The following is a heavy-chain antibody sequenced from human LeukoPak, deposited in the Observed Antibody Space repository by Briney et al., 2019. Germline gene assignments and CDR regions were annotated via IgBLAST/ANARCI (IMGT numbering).Heavy chain of an antibody. CDR3: TRDPRYNSSRNIDDY. J-gene: IGHJ4*02. CDR2: IRTKGYGGTT. Sequence: PGGSLRLSCSASGFTFGDYAMSWVRQAPGRGLEWVGFIRTKGYGGTTEYAASAKGRFTISRDDSKSIVYLQMNSLKTDDTAVYYCTRDPRYNSSRNIDDYWGRGTLVIVSS. D-gene: IGHD3-22*01. CDR1: GFTFGDYA. V-gene: IGHV3-49*04.